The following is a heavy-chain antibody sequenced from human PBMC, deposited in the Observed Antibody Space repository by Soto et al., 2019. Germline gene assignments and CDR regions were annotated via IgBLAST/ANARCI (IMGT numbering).Heavy chain of an antibody. CDR2: IWYDGTNK. J-gene: IGHJ4*02. CDR1: GFTFSSYG. V-gene: IGHV3-33*01. CDR3: ARVTSGYDPNFEY. D-gene: IGHD5-12*01. Sequence: GGSLRLSCAASGFTFSSYGMHWVRQAPGKGLEWVAVIWYDGTNKYYADSVKGRFTISRDNSKNTLYLQMNSLRAEDTAVYYCARVTSGYDPNFEYWGQGTLVTVSS.